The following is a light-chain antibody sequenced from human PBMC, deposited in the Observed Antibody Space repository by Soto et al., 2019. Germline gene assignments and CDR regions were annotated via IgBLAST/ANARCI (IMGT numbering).Light chain of an antibody. V-gene: IGLV2-23*02. CDR3: CSYAGSSTHVV. CDR1: SSDVGSYNL. CDR2: EVS. Sequence: QSVLTQPASVSGSLGQSITISCTGTSSDVGSYNLVSWYQQHPGKAPKLMIYEVSKRPSGVSNRFSGSKSGNTASLTISGLQAEDEADYYCCSYAGSSTHVVFGGGTKVTVL. J-gene: IGLJ2*01.